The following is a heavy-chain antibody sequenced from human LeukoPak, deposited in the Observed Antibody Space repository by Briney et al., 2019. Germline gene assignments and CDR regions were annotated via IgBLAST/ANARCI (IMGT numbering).Heavy chain of an antibody. V-gene: IGHV4-39*01. CDR2: LYYGVNT. J-gene: IGHJ6*03. D-gene: IGHD6-13*01. CDR1: ADSVTTTNFY. Sequence: SETLSLTCTVSADSVTTTNFYWGWIRQAPGKGLEWIGSLYYGVNTYYKPSLKSRVTISVDTSLNQFSLILTSVTAADTGVYYCARLRVQQLASSYYMDVWGKGTTVTVSS. CDR3: ARLRVQQLASSYYMDV.